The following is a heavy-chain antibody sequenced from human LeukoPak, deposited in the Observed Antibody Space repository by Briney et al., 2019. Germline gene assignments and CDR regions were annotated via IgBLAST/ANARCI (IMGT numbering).Heavy chain of an antibody. J-gene: IGHJ4*02. Sequence: SQTLSLACDISGDSVSSNSATCNWIRQSPSRGLEWLGRTYYRSKLYNDYAVSVNSRITISPDTSKNQFSLHLNSVTTDDTAVYFCGRVTAAGTGRDYFAFWGEGTLVTVSS. CDR3: GRVTAAGTGRDYFAF. D-gene: IGHD6-13*01. CDR2: TYYRSKLYN. V-gene: IGHV6-1*01. CDR1: GDSVSSNSAT.